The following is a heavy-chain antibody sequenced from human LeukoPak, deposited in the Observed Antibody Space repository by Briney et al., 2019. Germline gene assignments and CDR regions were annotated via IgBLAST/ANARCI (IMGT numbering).Heavy chain of an antibody. CDR3: ARDFYPLATAPSTTLFDY. Sequence: GRFTISRDNSKNTLYLQMNSLRAEDTAVYYCARDFYPLATAPSTTLFDYWGQGTLVTVSS. V-gene: IGHV3-30*07. J-gene: IGHJ4*02. D-gene: IGHD2/OR15-2a*01.